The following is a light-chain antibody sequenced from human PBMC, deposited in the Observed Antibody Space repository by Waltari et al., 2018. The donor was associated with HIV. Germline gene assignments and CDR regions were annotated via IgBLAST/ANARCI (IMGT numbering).Light chain of an antibody. CDR3: QQSYSTPPFT. Sequence: DIQMTQSPSSLYASVGDRVNITCRASQSISSYLNWDQQKPGKAPKLLIYAASSLQSGFPSRFSVSGSGTDFTLTISSLQPEDFATYYCQQSYSTPPFTFGPGTKVDIK. CDR2: AAS. CDR1: QSISSY. J-gene: IGKJ3*01. V-gene: IGKV1-39*01.